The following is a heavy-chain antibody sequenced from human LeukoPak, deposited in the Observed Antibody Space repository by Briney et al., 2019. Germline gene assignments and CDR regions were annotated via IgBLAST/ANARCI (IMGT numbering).Heavy chain of an antibody. Sequence: SETLSLTCTVSGGSISSYYWSWIRQPAGKGLEWIGRIYTSGSTNYNPSLKSRVTMSVDTSKNQFSLKLSSVTAADTAVYYCARGSDYDSSGYYYEYAFDIWGQGTMVTVSS. J-gene: IGHJ3*02. CDR2: IYTSGST. V-gene: IGHV4-4*07. CDR3: ARGSDYDSSGYYYEYAFDI. D-gene: IGHD3-22*01. CDR1: GGSISSYY.